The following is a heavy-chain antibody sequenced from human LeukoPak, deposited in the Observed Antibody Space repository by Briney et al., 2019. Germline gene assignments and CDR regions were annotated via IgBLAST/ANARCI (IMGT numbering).Heavy chain of an antibody. Sequence: SVKASCKASGGTFSSYAISWVRQAPGQGLEWMGGIIPIFGTANDAQKFQGRVTITADESTSTAYMELSSLRSEDTAVYYCAISSSYSGSYYYYMDVWGKGTTVTVSS. J-gene: IGHJ6*03. CDR3: AISSSYSGSYYYYMDV. V-gene: IGHV1-69*13. CDR2: IIPIFGTA. CDR1: GGTFSSYA. D-gene: IGHD1-26*01.